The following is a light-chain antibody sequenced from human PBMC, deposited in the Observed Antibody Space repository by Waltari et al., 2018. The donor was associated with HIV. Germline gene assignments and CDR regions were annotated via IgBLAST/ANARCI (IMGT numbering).Light chain of an antibody. CDR2: AAS. CDR3: QQYYSYPLT. V-gene: IGKV1-8*01. Sequence: AIRMTQSPSPFSASTGDRVTITCRASQGISSYLAWYQQKPGKAPKLLIYAASTLQSGVPSRFSGSGSGTDFTLTISCLQSEDFATYYCQQYYSYPLTFGGGTKVGIK. CDR1: QGISSY. J-gene: IGKJ4*01.